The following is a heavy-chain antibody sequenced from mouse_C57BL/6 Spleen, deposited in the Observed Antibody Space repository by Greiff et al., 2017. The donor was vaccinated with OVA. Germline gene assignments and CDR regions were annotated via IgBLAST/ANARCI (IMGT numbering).Heavy chain of an antibody. Sequence: QVQLQQPGAELVRPGTSVKLSCKASGNTFTSYWMHWVKQRPGQGLEWIGVIDPSDSYTNYNQKFKGKATLTVDTSSSTAYMQLSSLTSEDSAVYYCARRYYGSFDYWGQGTTLTVSS. CDR2: IDPSDSYT. D-gene: IGHD1-1*01. CDR1: GNTFTSYW. CDR3: ARRYYGSFDY. V-gene: IGHV1-59*01. J-gene: IGHJ2*01.